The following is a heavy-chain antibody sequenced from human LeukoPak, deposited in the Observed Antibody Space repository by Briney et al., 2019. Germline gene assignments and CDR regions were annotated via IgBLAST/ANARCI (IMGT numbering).Heavy chain of an antibody. D-gene: IGHD1-26*01. CDR2: ISSSGSTI. V-gene: IGHV3-11*01. Sequence: GGSLRLSCAASGFTFSDYYMSWIRQAPGKGLEWVSYISSSGSTIYYADSVKGRFTISRDNSKNTVYLQMNNMRVDDTAVYYCGRVGGWQWFEPLGQGNLVNVS. CDR1: GFTFSDYY. J-gene: IGHJ5*01. CDR3: GRVGGWQWFEP.